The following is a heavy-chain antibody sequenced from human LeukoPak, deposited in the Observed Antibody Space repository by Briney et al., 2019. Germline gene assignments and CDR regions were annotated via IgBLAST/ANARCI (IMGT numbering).Heavy chain of an antibody. D-gene: IGHD6-19*01. CDR3: ARDSSGWYLAGVLGWSSASDY. V-gene: IGHV3-21*01. Sequence: GGSLRLSCAASGFTFSSYSMNWVRQAPGKGLEWVSSISSSSSYIYYADSVKGRFTISRDNAKNSLYLQMNSLRAEDTAVYYCARDSSGWYLAGVLGWSSASDYWGQGTLVTVSS. J-gene: IGHJ4*02. CDR2: ISSSSSYI. CDR1: GFTFSSYS.